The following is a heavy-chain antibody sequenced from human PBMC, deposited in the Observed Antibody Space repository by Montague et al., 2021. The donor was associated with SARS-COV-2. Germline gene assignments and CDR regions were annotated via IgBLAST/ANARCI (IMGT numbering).Heavy chain of an antibody. CDR1: GFTFSSYW. J-gene: IGHJ6*02. CDR3: ARVYYDFWSGSTANWYYGMDV. CDR2: INSDGSST. V-gene: IGHV3-74*01. D-gene: IGHD3-3*01. Sequence: SLRLSCAASGFTFSSYWMHWVRQAPGKGLVWVSRINSDGSSTSYADSVKCRFTISRDNAKNTLYLQMNSLRAEDTAVYYCARVYYDFWSGSTANWYYGMDVWGQGTTVTVSS.